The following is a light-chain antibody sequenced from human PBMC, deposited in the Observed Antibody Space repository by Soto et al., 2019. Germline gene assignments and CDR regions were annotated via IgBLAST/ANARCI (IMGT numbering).Light chain of an antibody. CDR1: QSVSSSY. CDR2: DVS. Sequence: EIVLTQSPGTLSLSTGERATLSCRASQSVSSSYLAWYHQKPGQAPRLLIYDVSTRATGVPARFSGTGSETDFTLTISGLQSEDSAVYFCQQYNNWPFSFGQGTRLEIK. V-gene: IGKV3-15*01. J-gene: IGKJ5*01. CDR3: QQYNNWPFS.